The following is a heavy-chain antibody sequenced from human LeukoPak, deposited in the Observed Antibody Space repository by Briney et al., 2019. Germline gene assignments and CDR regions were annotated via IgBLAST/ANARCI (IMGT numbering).Heavy chain of an antibody. CDR3: ARGSPGDYYGSGNFDY. CDR1: GGSFSGYY. V-gene: IGHV4-34*01. J-gene: IGHJ4*02. D-gene: IGHD3-10*01. Sequence: PSETLSLTCAVYGGSFSGYYWSWIRQPPGKGLEWIGEINHSGSTNYNPSLKSRVTISVDTSKNQFSLKLSSVTAADTAVYYCARGSPGDYYGSGNFDYWGQGTLVTVSS. CDR2: INHSGST.